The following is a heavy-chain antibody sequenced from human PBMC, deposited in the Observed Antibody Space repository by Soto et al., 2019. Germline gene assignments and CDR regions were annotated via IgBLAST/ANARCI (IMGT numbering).Heavy chain of an antibody. CDR2: ILHEASNK. Sequence: QVQLVESGGGVVQPGRSLRLSCAASGFTFSSYGMHGVRHAPGKGLAWVAVILHEASNKDYADSVKGRFTISRDKSNNPLYLQKDSLRAYDTAVYYCAKGGSSATMVEYCGQRTMVTVSS. CDR3: AKGGSSATMVEY. D-gene: IGHD3-10*01. J-gene: IGHJ4*02. CDR1: GFTFSSYG. V-gene: IGHV3-30*18.